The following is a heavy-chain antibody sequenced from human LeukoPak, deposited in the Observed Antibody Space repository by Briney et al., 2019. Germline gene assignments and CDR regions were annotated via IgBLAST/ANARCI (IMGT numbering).Heavy chain of an antibody. J-gene: IGHJ5*02. D-gene: IGHD3-10*01. CDR3: AKSNVIRGFVVEEGFDP. Sequence: QTGGSLRLSCAASGFTFSSYDMHWVRQAPGLGPEWVAVISYDGGDKYYADSVKGRFTISRDNSKSTLYLQMNGLRAEDTALYSCAKSNVIRGFVVEEGFDPWGQGTLVTVS. CDR2: ISYDGGDK. V-gene: IGHV3-30*18. CDR1: GFTFSSYD.